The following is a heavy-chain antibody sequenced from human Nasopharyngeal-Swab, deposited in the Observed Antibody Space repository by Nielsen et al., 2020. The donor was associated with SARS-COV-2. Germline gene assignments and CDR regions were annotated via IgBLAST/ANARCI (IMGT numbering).Heavy chain of an antibody. CDR2: IFSNDEK. D-gene: IGHD6-13*01. CDR3: ARTRSSSWTLKYYFDY. J-gene: IGHJ4*02. Sequence: WIRQPPGKALEWLAHIFSNDEKSYSTSLKSRLTISKDTSKSQVVLTMTNMDPVDIATYYCARTRSSSWTLKYYFDYWGQGTTVTVSS. V-gene: IGHV2-26*01.